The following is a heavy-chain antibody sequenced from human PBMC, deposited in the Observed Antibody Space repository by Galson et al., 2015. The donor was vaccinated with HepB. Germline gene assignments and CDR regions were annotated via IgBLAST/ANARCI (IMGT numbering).Heavy chain of an antibody. Sequence: SCKGSGYSFTSYWIGWVRQMPGKGLEWMGIIYPGDSDTRYSPSFQGQVTISADKSISTAYLQWSSLKASDTAMYYCARLWFGEGGVGYFDYWGQGTLVTVSS. CDR2: IYPGDSDT. CDR1: GYSFTSYW. D-gene: IGHD3-10*01. V-gene: IGHV5-51*01. J-gene: IGHJ4*02. CDR3: ARLWFGEGGVGYFDY.